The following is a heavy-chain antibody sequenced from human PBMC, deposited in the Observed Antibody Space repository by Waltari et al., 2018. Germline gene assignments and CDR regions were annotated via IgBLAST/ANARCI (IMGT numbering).Heavy chain of an antibody. V-gene: IGHV1-2*04. J-gene: IGHJ3*02. CDR2: INPNSGGT. CDR3: AREYWPDAFDI. Sequence: QVQLVQSGAEVKKPGSSVKVSCKASGGTFSSYTISWVRQAPGQGLEWMGWINPNSGGTNYAQKFQGWVTMTRDTSISTAYMELSRLRSDDTAVYYCAREYWPDAFDIWGQGTMVTVSS. D-gene: IGHD2-8*02. CDR1: GGTFSSYT.